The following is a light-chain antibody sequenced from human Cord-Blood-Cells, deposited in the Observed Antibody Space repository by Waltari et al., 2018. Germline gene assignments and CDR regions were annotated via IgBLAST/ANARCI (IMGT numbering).Light chain of an antibody. CDR1: QSVSSSY. V-gene: IGKV3-20*01. CDR2: GAS. CDR3: QQYGSSALT. J-gene: IGKJ4*01. Sequence: EIVLTPSPSTLSLSPGERATLSCRASQSVSSSYLAWYQQKPGQAPRLLIYGASSRATGIPDRFSGSGSGTDFTLTISRLEPEDFAVYYCQQYGSSALTFGGGTKVEIK.